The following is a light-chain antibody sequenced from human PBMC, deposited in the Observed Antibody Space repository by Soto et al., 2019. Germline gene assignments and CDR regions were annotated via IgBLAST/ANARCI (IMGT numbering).Light chain of an antibody. CDR3: QQYNSLHVA. V-gene: IGKV1-5*01. CDR2: GAS. Sequence: DIQMTQSPSSLSAFVGDRVTITCRASQSINDWLAWYRQKPGKAPQLLIYGASTLRSGVPSRFRGSGSGTEFTLTISSLQPDDIATYYCQQYNSLHVAFGQGTKVEVK. J-gene: IGKJ1*01. CDR1: QSINDW.